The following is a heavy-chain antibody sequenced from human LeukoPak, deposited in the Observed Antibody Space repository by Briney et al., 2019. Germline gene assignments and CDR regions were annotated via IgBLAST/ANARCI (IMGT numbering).Heavy chain of an antibody. CDR3: AKDGTHGGLDTWYFDL. Sequence: PGRSLRLSCAASGFTFDDYAMHWVRQAPGKGLEWVSGISWNSGSIGYADSVKGRFTISRDNAMNSLYLQMNSLRAEDTALYYCAKDGTHGGLDTWYFDLWGRGTLVTVSS. CDR1: GFTFDDYA. CDR2: ISWNSGSI. V-gene: IGHV3-9*01. D-gene: IGHD4-23*01. J-gene: IGHJ2*01.